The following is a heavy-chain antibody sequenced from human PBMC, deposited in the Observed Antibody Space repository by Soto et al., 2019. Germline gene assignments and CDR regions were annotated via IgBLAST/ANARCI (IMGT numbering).Heavy chain of an antibody. D-gene: IGHD3-22*01. CDR1: GFTFSSYG. J-gene: IGHJ6*02. CDR2: IWYDGSNK. CDR3: ARDLYYDSSGYYYHYYYYGMDV. Sequence: LRLSCAASGFTFSSYGMHWVRQAPGKGLEWVAVIWYDGSNKYYADSVKGRFTISRDNSKNTLYLQMNSLRAEDTAVYYCARDLYYDSSGYYYHYYYYGMDVWGQGTTVTVSS. V-gene: IGHV3-33*01.